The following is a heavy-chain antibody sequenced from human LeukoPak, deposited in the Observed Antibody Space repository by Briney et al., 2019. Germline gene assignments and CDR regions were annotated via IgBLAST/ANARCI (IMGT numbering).Heavy chain of an antibody. V-gene: IGHV3-21*04. J-gene: IGHJ4*02. D-gene: IGHD1-26*01. Sequence: GGSLRLSCAASGFTFSSYSVNWVRQAPGKGLEWVSSISSSRSYLYYADSVKGRFTISRDNAKNFLYLQMNSLRTEDKALYYCAKGSGTYQGPFDSWGQGTLVTVSS. CDR2: ISSSRSYL. CDR3: AKGSGTYQGPFDS. CDR1: GFTFSSYS.